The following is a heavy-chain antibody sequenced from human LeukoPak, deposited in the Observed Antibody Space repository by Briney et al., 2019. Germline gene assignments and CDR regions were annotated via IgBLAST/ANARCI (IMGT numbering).Heavy chain of an antibody. CDR1: GFIFSNYW. D-gene: IGHD5-12*01. Sequence: GGSLRLSCTASGFIFSNYWMTWVRQAPGKGLEWVAQINQDGSKEYYIDSVKARFSISRDNARNSLSLQMNSLRAEDTAVYYCVRDGGVSGYDLLDYWGQGTLVTVSS. CDR3: VRDGGVSGYDLLDY. V-gene: IGHV3-7*01. CDR2: INQDGSKE. J-gene: IGHJ4*02.